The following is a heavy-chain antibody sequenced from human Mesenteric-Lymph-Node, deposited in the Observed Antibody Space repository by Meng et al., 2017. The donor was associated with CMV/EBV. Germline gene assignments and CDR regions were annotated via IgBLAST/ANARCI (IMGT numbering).Heavy chain of an antibody. V-gene: IGHV4-59*01. CDR2: IYYSGST. J-gene: IGHJ4*02. CDR1: GGSISRFY. Sequence: SETLSLTCTVSGGSISRFYWSWIRQPPGKGLEWIGYIYYSGSTSYSPSLKSRVTISVDTSKNQFSLKLSSVTAADTAVYYCASGGRIRCYTCFFDCWGQGTLVTVSS. CDR3: ASGGRIRCYTCFFDC. D-gene: IGHD2-2*02.